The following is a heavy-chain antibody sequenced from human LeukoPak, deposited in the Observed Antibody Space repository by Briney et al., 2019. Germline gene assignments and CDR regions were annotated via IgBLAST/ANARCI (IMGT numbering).Heavy chain of an antibody. CDR2: IYYSGST. Sequence: SETLSLTCTVSGGSISSYYWSWIRQPPGKGLEWIGYIYYSGSTNYNPSLKSRVTISVDTSKNQFSLKLSSVTAADTAVYYCASGDYYDSSGYHAHWGQGTLVTVSS. J-gene: IGHJ4*02. CDR1: GGSISSYY. D-gene: IGHD3-22*01. V-gene: IGHV4-59*01. CDR3: ASGDYYDSSGYHAH.